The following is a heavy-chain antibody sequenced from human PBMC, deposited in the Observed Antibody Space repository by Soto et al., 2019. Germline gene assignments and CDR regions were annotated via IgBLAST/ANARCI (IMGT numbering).Heavy chain of an antibody. D-gene: IGHD3-10*01. CDR3: ARGLIVWFGELSRRGGYYYDMVA. CDR2: INDSGNI. V-gene: IGHV4-34*01. CDR1: GGSFSGYQ. Sequence: QVQLQQWGAGLLKPSETLSLTCAVYGGSFSGYQWSWIRQTPGKGLEWIGEINDSGNINYNPSLKSRVTILVDTAKKQISLKLSSVPAADPAAYSCARGLIVWFGELSRRGGYYYDMVAWCKGTTVTV. J-gene: IGHJ6*03.